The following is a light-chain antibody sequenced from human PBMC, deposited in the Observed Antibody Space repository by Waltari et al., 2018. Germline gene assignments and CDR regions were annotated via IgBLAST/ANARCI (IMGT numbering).Light chain of an antibody. V-gene: IGLV1-47*01. CDR3: AAWDDSLSGRV. Sequence: QSVLTQPPSASGTPGQRVTISCSGSRSNIGNNYVYWYQRLPGTAPKLLIYRNNRRPSGGPYRVSVSKSGTSASLAISGLRSEDEADYYCAAWDDSLSGRVFGGGTKVTVL. CDR2: RNN. CDR1: RSNIGNNY. J-gene: IGLJ3*02.